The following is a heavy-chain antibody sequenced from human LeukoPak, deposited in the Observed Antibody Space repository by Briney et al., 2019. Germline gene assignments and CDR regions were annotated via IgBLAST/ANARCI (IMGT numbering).Heavy chain of an antibody. D-gene: IGHD6-19*01. CDR3: ARDLSYSSGWYDY. CDR1: GFTFSDYY. Sequence: GGSLRLSCAASGFTFSDYYMSWIRQAPGKGLEWVSYISSSGSTIYYADSVKGRFTISRDNARNSLYLQMNSLRAEDTAVYYCARDLSYSSGWYDYWGQGTLVTVSS. CDR2: ISSSGSTI. J-gene: IGHJ4*02. V-gene: IGHV3-11*01.